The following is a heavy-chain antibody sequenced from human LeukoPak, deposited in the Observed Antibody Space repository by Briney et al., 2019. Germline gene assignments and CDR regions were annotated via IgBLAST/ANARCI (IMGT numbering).Heavy chain of an antibody. D-gene: IGHD3-9*01. CDR2: MNPNSGNT. J-gene: IGHJ4*02. V-gene: IGHV1-8*03. CDR3: ARGRYDILTGYLYYFDY. CDR1: GYTFTSYD. Sequence: ASVKVSCKASGYTFTSYDINWVRQATGQGLEWMGWMNPNSGNTGYAQEFQARVTITRNTSISTAYMELSSLRSEDTAVYYCARGRYDILTGYLYYFDYWGQGTLVTVSS.